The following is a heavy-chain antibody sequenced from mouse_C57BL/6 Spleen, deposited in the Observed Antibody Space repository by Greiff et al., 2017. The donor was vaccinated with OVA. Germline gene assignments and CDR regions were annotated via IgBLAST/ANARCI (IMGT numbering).Heavy chain of an antibody. CDR3: ARSPYDYDDGGFAY. CDR1: GYTFTSYW. J-gene: IGHJ3*01. CDR2: IYPGSGST. V-gene: IGHV1-55*01. D-gene: IGHD2-4*01. Sequence: QVQLQQPGAELVKPGASVKMSCKASGYTFTSYWITWVKQRPGQGLEWIGDIYPGSGSTNYNEKFKSKATLTVDTSSSTAYMQLSSLTSEDSAVDYCARSPYDYDDGGFAYWGQGTLVTVSA.